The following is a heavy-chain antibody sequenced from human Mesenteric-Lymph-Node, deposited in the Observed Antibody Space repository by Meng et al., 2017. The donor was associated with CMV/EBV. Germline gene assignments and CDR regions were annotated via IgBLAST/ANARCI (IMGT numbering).Heavy chain of an antibody. CDR1: GYSLIDHY. V-gene: IGHV1-2*02. CDR3: AKAAGADLISFYGMDV. CDR2: INPKSGAT. D-gene: IGHD3-10*01. Sequence: ASVKVSCKASGYSLIDHYLHWVRQAPGQGLEWMGWINPKSGATKYAYKFQGRVSLTRDTSIDTAYMEVTGLRSDDTAVYYCAKAAGADLISFYGMDVWGQGTAVTVSS. J-gene: IGHJ6*02.